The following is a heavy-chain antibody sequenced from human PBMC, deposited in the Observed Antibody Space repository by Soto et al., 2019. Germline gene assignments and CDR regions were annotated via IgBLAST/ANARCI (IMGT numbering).Heavy chain of an antibody. CDR3: EKDGHAYDFWSGYYNI. D-gene: IGHD3-3*01. Sequence: PGGSLRLSCAASGFTFSSYAMSWVCQAPGKGLEWVSAISGSGGSTYYADSVKGRFTISRDNSKNTLYLQMNSLRAEDTAVYYCEKDGHAYDFWSGYYNIWGQGTLVTVSS. CDR1: GFTFSSYA. CDR2: ISGSGGST. J-gene: IGHJ4*02. V-gene: IGHV3-23*01.